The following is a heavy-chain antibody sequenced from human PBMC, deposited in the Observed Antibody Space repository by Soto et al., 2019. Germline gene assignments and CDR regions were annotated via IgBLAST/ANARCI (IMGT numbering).Heavy chain of an antibody. CDR3: AKDTMVRGVRSQGLDY. CDR2: ISGSGGST. D-gene: IGHD3-10*01. CDR1: GFTSSSYA. J-gene: IGHJ4*02. V-gene: IGHV3-23*01. Sequence: PGGSLRLSCAASGFTSSSYAMSWVRQSPGKGLEWVSAISGSGGSTYYADSVKGRFTISRDNSKNTLYLQMNSLRAEDTAVYYCAKDTMVRGVRSQGLDYWGQGTLVTVSS.